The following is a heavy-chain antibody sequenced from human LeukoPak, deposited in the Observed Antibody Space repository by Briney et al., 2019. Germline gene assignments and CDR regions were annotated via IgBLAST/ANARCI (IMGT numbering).Heavy chain of an antibody. D-gene: IGHD3-22*01. CDR3: ARDRRDSSGYAWFDP. J-gene: IGHJ5*02. CDR1: GFTFSSYA. V-gene: IGHV3-30*14. Sequence: PGGSLRLSCAASGFTFSSYAMHWVRQAPGKGLEWVAVISYDGSNKYYADSVKGRFTISRENAKNSLYLQMNSLRAGDTAVYYCARDRRDSSGYAWFDPWGQGTLVTVSS. CDR2: ISYDGSNK.